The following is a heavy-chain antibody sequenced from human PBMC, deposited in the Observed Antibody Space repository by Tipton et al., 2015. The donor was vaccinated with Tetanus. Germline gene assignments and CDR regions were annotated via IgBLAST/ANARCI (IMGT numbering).Heavy chain of an antibody. CDR2: ISAYNGDT. CDR1: GYTFSNYG. CDR3: GRAAGYLYGSGSDYSGEDC. V-gene: IGHV1-18*01. J-gene: IGHJ4*02. D-gene: IGHD3-10*01. Sequence: QSGAEVKKPGASVKVSCKTSGYTFSNYGVSWVRQAPGRGLEWMGWISAYNGDTNTAQNLQGRVTMTTATSTSTASMEVRSLTYDDTAVYYSGRAAGYLYGSGSDYSGEDCWGQGTLFTVAS.